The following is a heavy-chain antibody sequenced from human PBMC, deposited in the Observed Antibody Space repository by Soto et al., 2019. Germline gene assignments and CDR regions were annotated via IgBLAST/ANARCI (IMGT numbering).Heavy chain of an antibody. CDR1: VYKFTTFS. J-gene: IGHJ3*01. V-gene: IGHV5-10-1*01. CDR3: ARPESGGSGDAFDG. Sequence: PGESLKISCKASVYKFTTFSLNWVRQTPGKGLEWLGRIDPTDSFTNYSPPFEGHVTISVDRSISTAYLQWNSLQASDTALYYCARPESGGSGDAFDGWGQGTAFTV. CDR2: IDPTDSFT. D-gene: IGHD2-15*01.